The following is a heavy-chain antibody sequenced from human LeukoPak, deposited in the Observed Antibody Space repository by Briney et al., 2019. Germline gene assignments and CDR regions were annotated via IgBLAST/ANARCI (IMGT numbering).Heavy chain of an antibody. CDR1: GYSFTSYW. Sequence: GESLKLSCKGSGYSFTSYWIGWVRQMPGKGLEWMGIIYPGDSDTRYSPSFQGQVTISADKSISTAYLQWSSLKASDTAMYYCARQLWGEREWLAGNWFDPWGQGTLVTVSS. D-gene: IGHD6-19*01. CDR3: ARQLWGEREWLAGNWFDP. CDR2: IYPGDSDT. J-gene: IGHJ5*02. V-gene: IGHV5-51*01.